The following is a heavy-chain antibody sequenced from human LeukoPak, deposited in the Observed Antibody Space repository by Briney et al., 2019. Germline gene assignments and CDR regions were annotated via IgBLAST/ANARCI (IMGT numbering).Heavy chain of an antibody. D-gene: IGHD3-10*01. J-gene: IGHJ4*02. CDR1: EITLSNYG. V-gene: IGHV3-23*01. CDR3: AKRGVVIRVFLVGYHKEAYYFDS. Sequence: GGSLRLSCAVSEITLSNYGMSWVRQAPGKGLEWVAGISGSGGGTNYADSVKGRFTISRDNPKNTLYLQMNSLRAEDTAVYFCAKRGVVIRVFLVGYHKEAYYFDSWGQGALVTVSS. CDR2: ISGSGGGT.